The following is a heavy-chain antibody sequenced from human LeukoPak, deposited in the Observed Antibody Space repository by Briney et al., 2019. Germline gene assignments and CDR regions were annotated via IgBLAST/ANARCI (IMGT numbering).Heavy chain of an antibody. D-gene: IGHD2-15*01. Sequence: GGSLRLSCAASGFIFSSFTMNWVRQAPGKGLEWVSSISSDSKSIYYADSVKGRFIISRDNAKNSLFLQMDSLRAEDTAVYYCARLAASSDYFDSWGQGTLVTVSS. CDR1: GFIFSSFT. CDR3: ARLAASSDYFDS. V-gene: IGHV3-21*01. CDR2: ISSDSKSI. J-gene: IGHJ4*02.